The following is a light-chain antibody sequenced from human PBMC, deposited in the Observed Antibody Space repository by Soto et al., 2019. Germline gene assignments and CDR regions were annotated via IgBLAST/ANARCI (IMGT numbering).Light chain of an antibody. CDR2: HAS. CDR1: QDISNY. J-gene: IGKJ5*01. Sequence: DIQMTQSPSSLSASVGDIVTITCQASQDISNYLNWYQQRPGKAPKILIYHASSLESGVPSRFSSSGDGTDVTITCSSPQPSDAATHSSQRFNNYTPTFLQGTRLEIK. V-gene: IGKV1-33*01. CDR3: QRFNNYTPT.